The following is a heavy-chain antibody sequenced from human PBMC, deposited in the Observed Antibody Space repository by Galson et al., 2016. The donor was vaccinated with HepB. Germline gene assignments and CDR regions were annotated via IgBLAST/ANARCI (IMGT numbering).Heavy chain of an antibody. V-gene: IGHV3-23*01. D-gene: IGHD6-13*01. CDR3: AKASSPGYYYGMDV. CDR2: ISGNGGTT. J-gene: IGHJ6*02. CDR1: GFTFSGYA. Sequence: SLRLSCAASGFTFSGYAMSWVRQAPGKGLECVSSISGNGGTTYYADSVKGRFTISRDNSKNTLYLQMNSLRAEDTAVYYCAKASSPGYYYGMDVWGQGTTVTVSS.